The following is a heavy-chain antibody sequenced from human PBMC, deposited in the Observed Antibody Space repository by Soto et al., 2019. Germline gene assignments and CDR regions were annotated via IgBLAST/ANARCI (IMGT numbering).Heavy chain of an antibody. Sequence: QVQLVQSGAEVKKPGSSVKVSCKVSGGTFSNYAIDWVRLAPGHGLEWMGGIVPIFGTTYYTQKFQGRATIIADDSTTTADLEMSSLRSEDTAIYYCARVEAVAGLYNYHGLDVWGQGTAVTVSS. J-gene: IGHJ6*02. CDR1: GGTFSNYA. D-gene: IGHD6-19*01. CDR3: ARVEAVAGLYNYHGLDV. CDR2: IVPIFGTT. V-gene: IGHV1-69*12.